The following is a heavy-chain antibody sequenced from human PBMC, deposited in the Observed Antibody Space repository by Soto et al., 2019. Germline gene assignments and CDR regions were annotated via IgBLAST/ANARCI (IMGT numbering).Heavy chain of an antibody. V-gene: IGHV4-30-4*01. CDR2: IYYSGST. D-gene: IGHD3-10*01. CDR1: GGSISSGDYY. J-gene: IGHJ5*02. Sequence: SETLSLTCTVPGGSISSGDYYWSWIRQPPGKGLEWIGYIYYSGSTYYNPSLKSRVTISVDTSKNQFSLKLSSVTAADTAVYYCARDSYGSGSYYRDNWFDPWGQGTLVTVSS. CDR3: ARDSYGSGSYYRDNWFDP.